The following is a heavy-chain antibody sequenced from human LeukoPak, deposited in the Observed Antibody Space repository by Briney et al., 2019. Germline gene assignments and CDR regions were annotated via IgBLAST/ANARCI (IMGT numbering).Heavy chain of an antibody. CDR3: ARELWLQEYYFDY. Sequence: GGSLRLSCTASGFIFNNFGLMWVRQAPGKGLEWVSVIYSGGSTYYADSVKGRFTISRDNSKNMLYLQMNSLRAEDTAVYYCARELWLQEYYFDYWGQGTLVTVSS. V-gene: IGHV3-66*01. CDR2: IYSGGST. D-gene: IGHD5-24*01. J-gene: IGHJ4*02. CDR1: GFIFNNFG.